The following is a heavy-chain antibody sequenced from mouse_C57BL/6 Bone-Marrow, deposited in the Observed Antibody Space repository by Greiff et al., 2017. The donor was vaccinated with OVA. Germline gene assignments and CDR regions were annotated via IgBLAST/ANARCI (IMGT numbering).Heavy chain of an antibody. J-gene: IGHJ3*01. D-gene: IGHD2-3*01. Sequence: LEESGPGLVKPSQSLSLTCSVTGYSITSGYYWNWIRQFPGNKLEWMGYISYDGSNNYNPSLKNRISITRDTSKNQFFLKLNSVTTEDTATYYCAREDDGTWFAYWGQGTLVTVSA. CDR1: GYSITSGYY. CDR2: ISYDGSN. V-gene: IGHV3-6*01. CDR3: AREDDGTWFAY.